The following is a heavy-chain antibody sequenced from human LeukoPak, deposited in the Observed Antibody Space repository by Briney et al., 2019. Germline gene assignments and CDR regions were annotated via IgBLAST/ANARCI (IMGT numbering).Heavy chain of an antibody. CDR2: VHLSGRT. D-gene: IGHD4/OR15-4a*01. Sequence: SGTLSLTCGVSGGSISSTNWWTWVRQPPGEGLEWIGEVHLSGRTNYNPSLESRVTMSVDMSENHISLKLTSVTAADTAVYYCAKEQKGATDGNVFEYWGQGTLVTVSS. J-gene: IGHJ4*02. CDR3: AKEQKGATDGNVFEY. V-gene: IGHV4-4*02. CDR1: GGSISSTNW.